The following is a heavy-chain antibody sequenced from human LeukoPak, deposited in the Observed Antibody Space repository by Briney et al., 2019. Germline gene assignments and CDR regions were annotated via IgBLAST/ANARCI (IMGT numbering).Heavy chain of an antibody. Sequence: GGSLRLSCAASGFTFNNYWMHWVRQAPGKGLMWVSRINTDGRSTSYVDSVKGRFTISRDNAKNTLYLQMNSLRAEDTAVYYCARDYYDSSGYYVPAYYFDYWGQGTLVTVSS. CDR2: INTDGRST. CDR1: GFTFNNYW. V-gene: IGHV3-74*01. CDR3: ARDYYDSSGYYVPAYYFDY. J-gene: IGHJ4*02. D-gene: IGHD3-22*01.